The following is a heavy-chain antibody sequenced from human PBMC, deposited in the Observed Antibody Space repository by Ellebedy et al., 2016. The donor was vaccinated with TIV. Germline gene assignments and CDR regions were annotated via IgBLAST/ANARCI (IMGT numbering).Heavy chain of an antibody. V-gene: IGHV1-46*01. D-gene: IGHD3-10*01. CDR3: ARDKPLYGSGSLQGDYFDY. CDR2: INPSGGST. J-gene: IGHJ4*02. Sequence: ASVKVSXXASGYTFTSYYMHWVRQAPGQGLEWMGIINPSGGSTSYAQKFQGRVTMTRDTSTSTVYMELSSLRSEDTAVYYCARDKPLYGSGSLQGDYFDYWGQGTLVTVSS. CDR1: GYTFTSYY.